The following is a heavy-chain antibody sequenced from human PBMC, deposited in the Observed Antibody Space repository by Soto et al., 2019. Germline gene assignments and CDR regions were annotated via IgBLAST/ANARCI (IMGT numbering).Heavy chain of an antibody. CDR2: ISGSGGST. Sequence: EVQLLESGGGLVQPGGSLRLSCAASGFTFSSYAMSWVRQAPGKGLEWVSAISGSGGSTYYADSVKGRFTISRDNSKNTLYLQMNSLRAEDTAVYYCAKDREGYSSSSAEYFQHWGQGTLVTVSS. J-gene: IGHJ1*01. D-gene: IGHD6-13*01. V-gene: IGHV3-23*01. CDR3: AKDREGYSSSSAEYFQH. CDR1: GFTFSSYA.